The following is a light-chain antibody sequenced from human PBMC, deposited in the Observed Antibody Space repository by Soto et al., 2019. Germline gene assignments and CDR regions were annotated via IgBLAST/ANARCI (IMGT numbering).Light chain of an antibody. J-gene: IGLJ1*01. CDR2: DVS. Sequence: QSALAQPRSVSGSPGQSVTISYTGTSTDVGGYNYVSWYQQHPGKVPKLTLYDVSKRPSGVPDRFSGSKSGNTASLTISGLQAEDEADYYCCSYAGRDTLYVFGSGTKVTVL. V-gene: IGLV2-11*01. CDR3: CSYAGRDTLYV. CDR1: STDVGGYNY.